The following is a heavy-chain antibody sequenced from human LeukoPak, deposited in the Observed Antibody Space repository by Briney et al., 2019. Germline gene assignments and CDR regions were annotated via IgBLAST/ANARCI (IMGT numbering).Heavy chain of an antibody. J-gene: IGHJ4*02. CDR3: ARMKRRNYFDY. CDR2: IDWDDDT. V-gene: IGHV2-70*11. CDR1: GFSLNASGMC. Sequence: QTLSLTSTFSGFSLNASGMCVSWIRQPPGKALKWLARIDWDDDTYYSTSLNTRLTISKDTSKNQVVLTMTNMDPLDTATYYCARMKRRNYFDYWGQGTLVTVSS.